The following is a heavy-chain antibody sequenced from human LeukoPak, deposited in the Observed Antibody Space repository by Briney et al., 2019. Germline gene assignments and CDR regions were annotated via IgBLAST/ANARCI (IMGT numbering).Heavy chain of an antibody. V-gene: IGHV1-2*02. CDR1: GYTFTGYY. J-gene: IGHJ4*02. Sequence: GASVKVSCKASGYTFTGYYMHWVRQAPGQGLEWMGWINPNSGGTNYAQKFQGRVTMTRDTSISTAYMELSRLRPDDTAVYYCATVAVIRGVTYFDYWGQGTLVTVSS. CDR2: INPNSGGT. D-gene: IGHD3-10*01. CDR3: ATVAVIRGVTYFDY.